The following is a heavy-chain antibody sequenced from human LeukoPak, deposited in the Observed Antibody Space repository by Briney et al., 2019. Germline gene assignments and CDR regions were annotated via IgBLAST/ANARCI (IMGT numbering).Heavy chain of an antibody. J-gene: IGHJ4*02. D-gene: IGHD3-10*01. CDR1: GFSFSTYS. CDR2: ISSSGDYT. V-gene: IGHV3-23*01. Sequence: GGSLRFSCVVSGFSFSTYSMNWVRQAPGKGLEWVSGISSSGDYTYYADSVKGRFTISRDNYKNTLYLQLNSLRVEDTAVYYCAKEIYAYGSRGFDYWGQGNPVTVSS. CDR3: AKEIYAYGSRGFDY.